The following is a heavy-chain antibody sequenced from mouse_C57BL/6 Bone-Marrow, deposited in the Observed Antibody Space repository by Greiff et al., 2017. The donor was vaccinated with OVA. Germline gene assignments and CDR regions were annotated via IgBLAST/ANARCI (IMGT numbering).Heavy chain of an antibody. Sequence: QVHVKQSGAELVRPGASVTLSCKASGYTFTDYEMHWVKQTPVHGLEWIGAIDPETGGTAYNQKFKGKAILTADKSSSTAYMELRSLTSEDSAVYCCTKGPAWFAYWGQGTLVTVSA. J-gene: IGHJ3*01. V-gene: IGHV1-15*01. CDR2: IDPETGGT. CDR3: TKGPAWFAY. CDR1: GYTFTDYE.